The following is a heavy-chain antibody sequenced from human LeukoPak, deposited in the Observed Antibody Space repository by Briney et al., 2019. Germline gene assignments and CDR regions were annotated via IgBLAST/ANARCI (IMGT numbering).Heavy chain of an antibody. Sequence: PSETLSLTCTVSGGSISSSSYYWGWIRQPPGKGLEWIGSIYYSGSTYYNPSPKSRVTISVDTSKNQFSLKLSSVTAADTAVYYCARLLGYCSSTSCHTDFDYWGQGTLVTVSS. D-gene: IGHD2-2*01. CDR1: GGSISSSSYY. CDR3: ARLLGYCSSTSCHTDFDY. J-gene: IGHJ4*02. V-gene: IGHV4-39*01. CDR2: IYYSGST.